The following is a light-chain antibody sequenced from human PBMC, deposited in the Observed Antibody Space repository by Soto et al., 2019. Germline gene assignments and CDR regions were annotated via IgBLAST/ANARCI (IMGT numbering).Light chain of an antibody. V-gene: IGKV3-20*01. J-gene: IGKJ3*01. CDR1: QSVTSDF. CDR2: GAS. CDR3: QHYDNTPPSVT. Sequence: EMVLTQSPHIRSFYPWGIATLSCRASQSVTSDFLLCYQQNPGPAPPLLIYGASSRATGIPDRFSGSGSGTDFILTISRLEPEDFAVYYCQHYDNTPPSVTFGPGAKVDI.